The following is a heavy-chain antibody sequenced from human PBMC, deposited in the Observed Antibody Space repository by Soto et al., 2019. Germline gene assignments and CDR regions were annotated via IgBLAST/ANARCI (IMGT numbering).Heavy chain of an antibody. CDR3: XXXXXXGWFXNDLLDY. V-gene: IGHV3-48*01. J-gene: IGHJ4*02. CDR2: INSGSDTI. Sequence: EVQLVESGGGLVQPGGSLRLSCAASEFSFSNYSMNWVRQAPGKGLEWISYINSGSDTIYYADSVKGRFTSSRDNAGNSLXXQXXXXXTXXTXXXXXXXXXXXGWFXNDLLDYWGQGTLVTVSS. CDR1: EFSFSNYS. D-gene: IGHD1-1*01.